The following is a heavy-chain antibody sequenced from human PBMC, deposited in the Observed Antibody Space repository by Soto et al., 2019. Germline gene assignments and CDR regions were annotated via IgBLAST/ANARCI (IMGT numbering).Heavy chain of an antibody. CDR1: GGSFSGYY. J-gene: IGHJ4*02. CDR3: ASIDCPTTCDY. CDR2: INHSGST. D-gene: IGHD2-21*02. V-gene: IGHV4-34*01. Sequence: SETLSLTCAVYGGSFSGYYWSWIRQPPGKGLEWIGEINHSGSTNYNPSLKSRVTISVDTSKNQFSLKLSSVTAADTAVYYCASIDCPTTCDYWGQGTLVTVSS.